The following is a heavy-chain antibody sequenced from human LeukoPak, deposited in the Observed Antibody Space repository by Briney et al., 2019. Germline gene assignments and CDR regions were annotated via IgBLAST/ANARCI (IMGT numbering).Heavy chain of an antibody. CDR1: GITFSTYW. J-gene: IGHJ5*02. V-gene: IGHV3-74*01. CDR2: INSEGSTI. CDR3: ASGETYYYDSSGYFNWFDP. D-gene: IGHD3-22*01. Sequence: GGSLRLSCAGSGITFSTYWMHWVRQAPGKGLVWVSRINSEGSTISYADSVKGRFTISRDNAKNTLFLQMNSLRAEDTAVYYCASGETYYYDSSGYFNWFDPWGQGTLVTVSS.